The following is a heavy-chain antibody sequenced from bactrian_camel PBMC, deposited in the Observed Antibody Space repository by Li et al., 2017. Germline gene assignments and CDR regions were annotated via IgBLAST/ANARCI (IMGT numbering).Heavy chain of an antibody. J-gene: IGHJ4*01. CDR3: AADYSVGYCQALVMGPEPYTY. CDR2: IDWDGIT. D-gene: IGHD3*01. CDR1: GGDSEIYC. Sequence: VQLVESGGGSVEPGGSLRLSCASSGGDSEIYCMAWFRQAPGKEREGVASIDWDGITSYADTAKGRFTISQDNAKNTVYPQMNSLKAEDTAMYYCAADYSVGYCQALVMGPEPYTYWGQGTQVTVS. V-gene: IGHV3S60*01.